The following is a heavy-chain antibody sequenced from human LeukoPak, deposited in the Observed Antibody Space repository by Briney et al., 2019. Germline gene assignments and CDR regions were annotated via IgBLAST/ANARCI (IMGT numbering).Heavy chain of an antibody. Sequence: PSETLSLTCTVSGGSISSGDYYWSWIRQPPGKGLEWIGYIYYSGSTYYNPSLKSRVTISVDTSKNQFSLKLSSVTAADTAVYYCARSHDYGGNGLDYWGQGTLVTVSS. CDR1: GGSISSGDYY. V-gene: IGHV4-30-4*02. D-gene: IGHD4-23*01. CDR2: IYYSGST. J-gene: IGHJ4*02. CDR3: ARSHDYGGNGLDY.